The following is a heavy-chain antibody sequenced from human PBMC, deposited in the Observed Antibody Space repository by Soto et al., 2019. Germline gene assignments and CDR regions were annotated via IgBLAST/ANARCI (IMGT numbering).Heavy chain of an antibody. J-gene: IGHJ5*02. V-gene: IGHV4-59*01. CDR2: VYYSGST. D-gene: IGHD1-7*01. CDR1: GDSISHYY. Sequence: SETLSLTCSVSGDSISHYYWAWIRQPPGKGLEWIGYVYYSGSTNYNPSLKSRVTISVDTSKNQFSLKLSSVTAADTAVYYCARATGTTRVGFDPWGQGTLVTVSS. CDR3: ARATGTTRVGFDP.